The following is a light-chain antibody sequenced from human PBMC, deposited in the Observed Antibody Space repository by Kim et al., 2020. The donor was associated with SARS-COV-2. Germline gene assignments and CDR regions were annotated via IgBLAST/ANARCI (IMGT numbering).Light chain of an antibody. V-gene: IGLV2-23*02. CDR2: DVT. Sequence: SPGQSITIPCTGTSSDVDSYNLVSWYQHHPGKAPQLMIYDVTKRPSGVSNRFSGSKSGNTASLTISGLQPEDEADYYCCTYAGVRVFGGGTKLTVL. CDR3: CTYAGVRV. J-gene: IGLJ2*01. CDR1: SSDVDSYNL.